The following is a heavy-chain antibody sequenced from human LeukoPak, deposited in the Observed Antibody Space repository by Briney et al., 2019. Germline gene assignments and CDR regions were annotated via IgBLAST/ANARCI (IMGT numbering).Heavy chain of an antibody. CDR3: TRVNYYDTN. CDR2: ISSSSIYI. CDR1: GFTFSSYT. Sequence: GGSLRLSCAASGFTFSSYTMNWVRQAPGKGLEWVSSISSSSIYIHYADSVEGRFTISRDNAKNSLYLQMNSLRAEDTAVYYCTRVNYYDTNWGQGTLVTVSS. V-gene: IGHV3-21*01. J-gene: IGHJ4*02. D-gene: IGHD3-22*01.